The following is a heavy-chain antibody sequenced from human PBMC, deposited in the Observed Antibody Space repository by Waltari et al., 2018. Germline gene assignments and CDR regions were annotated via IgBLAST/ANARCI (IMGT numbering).Heavy chain of an antibody. CDR2: ISYDGSNK. D-gene: IGHD3-3*01. J-gene: IGHJ6*03. CDR1: GFTFSSYG. V-gene: IGHV3-30*18. CDR3: AKDATYYDFWSGHYYMDV. Sequence: QVQLVESGGGVVQPGRSLRLSCAASGFTFSSYGMHWVRQAPGKGLEWVAVISYDGSNKYYAGSVKGRFTISRDNSKNTLYLQMNSLRAEDTAVYYCAKDATYYDFWSGHYYMDVWGKGTTVTISS.